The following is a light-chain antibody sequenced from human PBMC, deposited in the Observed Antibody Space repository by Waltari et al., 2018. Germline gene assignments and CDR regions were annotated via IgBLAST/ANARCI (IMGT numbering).Light chain of an antibody. V-gene: IGLV1-44*01. CDR3: AAWDDNLHGPV. CDR1: RSNMRTNS. CDR2: RNE. Sequence: QSVLTQPPSASGTPGQRVTISCPGRRSNMRTNSAPWYQHIPGTAPRLLIYRNEQRPSGVPDRFSGSKSGTSASLAISGLQSEDEANYYCAAWDDNLHGPVFGGGTKLTVL. J-gene: IGLJ3*02.